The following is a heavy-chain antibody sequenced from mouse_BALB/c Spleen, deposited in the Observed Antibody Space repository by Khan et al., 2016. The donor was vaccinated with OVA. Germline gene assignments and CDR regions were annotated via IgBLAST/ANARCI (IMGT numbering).Heavy chain of an antibody. J-gene: IGHJ4*01. CDR3: AKIEYHDNFYAMDY. D-gene: IGHD2-1*01. CDR2: IWGDGST. Sequence: QVQLKQSGPGLVAPSQSLSITCTVSGFSLTSYGVNWVRQPPGKGLEWLGVIWGDGSTNYHSALISRLSISKDNSKSQVFLKMNSLKTDDTATYYGAKIEYHDNFYAMDYWGQGTSVTVSS. CDR1: GFSLTSYG. V-gene: IGHV2-3*01.